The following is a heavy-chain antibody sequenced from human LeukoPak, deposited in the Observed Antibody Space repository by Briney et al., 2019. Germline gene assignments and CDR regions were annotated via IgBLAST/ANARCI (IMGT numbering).Heavy chain of an antibody. CDR3: AKDPLRVSSGERDY. Sequence: GGSLRLSCAASGFTFNNYGMHWVRQAPGKGLEWVAVISYDGSNKYYADSVKGRFTISRDNSKNTLYLQMNSLRAEDTAVYYCAKDPLRVSSGERDYWGQGTLVTVSS. CDR1: GFTFNNYG. CDR2: ISYDGSNK. D-gene: IGHD3-22*01. J-gene: IGHJ4*02. V-gene: IGHV3-30*18.